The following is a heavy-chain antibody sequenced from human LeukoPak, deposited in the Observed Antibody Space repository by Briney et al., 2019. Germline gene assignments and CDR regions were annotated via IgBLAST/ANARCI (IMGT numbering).Heavy chain of an antibody. D-gene: IGHD1-1*01. Sequence: ASVKVSCKASGGTFSSYAISWVRQAPGQGLEWMGGIIPIFGTANYAQKFQGRVTITADESTSTAYMELSSLRSEDTAVYYCARAGPWSDSSVAFDIWGQGTMVTVSS. CDR2: IIPIFGTA. J-gene: IGHJ3*02. CDR3: ARAGPWSDSSVAFDI. V-gene: IGHV1-69*13. CDR1: GGTFSSYA.